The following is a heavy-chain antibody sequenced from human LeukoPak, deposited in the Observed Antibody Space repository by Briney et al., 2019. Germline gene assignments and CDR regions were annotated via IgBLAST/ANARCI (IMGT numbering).Heavy chain of an antibody. D-gene: IGHD3-22*01. CDR1: GFTFSSYG. CDR3: AKCYRLYYDSSDSFDY. V-gene: IGHV3-30*18. CDR2: ISYDGSNK. J-gene: IGHJ4*02. Sequence: GGSLRLSCADSGFTFSSYGMYWVRQAPGKGLEWVAVISYDGSNKYYADSVKGRFTISRDNSKNTLYLQMNSLRAEVTAVYYCAKCYRLYYDSSDSFDYWGQGTLVTVSS.